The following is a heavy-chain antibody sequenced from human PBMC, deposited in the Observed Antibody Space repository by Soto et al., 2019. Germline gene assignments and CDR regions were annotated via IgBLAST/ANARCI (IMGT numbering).Heavy chain of an antibody. CDR1: GLTFSTYE. V-gene: IGHV3-48*03. CDR2: IRGGGSPI. D-gene: IGHD1-7*01. Sequence: EVQLVESGGGLVQPGGSLRLSCAASGLTFSTYEMNWVRQAPGKGLEWVSYIRGGGSPILYADSVKGRFTISRDNAKHSLYLQMSSLRAEDTAIYYCASKIFGTTYFDYWGQGALVTVSS. CDR3: ASKIFGTTYFDY. J-gene: IGHJ4*02.